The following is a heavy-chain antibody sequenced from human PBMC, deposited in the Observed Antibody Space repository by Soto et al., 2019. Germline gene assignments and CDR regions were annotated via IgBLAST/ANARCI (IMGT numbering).Heavy chain of an antibody. J-gene: IGHJ4*02. CDR2: ISTYNENM. CDR1: GSTFTSNG. Sequence: QVHLVQSGPEMKKPGASVRVSCKVSGSTFTSNGIGWVRQAPGQGLECMGWISTYNENMDTAPQLQGRLTMTTDTSTKTAYMELTNLKHDDTALYYCAYVGGYSTGDYSFDFWCQGTPVTVSS. D-gene: IGHD5-18*01. V-gene: IGHV1-18*04. CDR3: AYVGGYSTGDYSFDF.